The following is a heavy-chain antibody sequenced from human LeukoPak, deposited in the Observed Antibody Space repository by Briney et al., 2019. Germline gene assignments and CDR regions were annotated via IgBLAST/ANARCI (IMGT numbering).Heavy chain of an antibody. CDR3: ARAECGGDCYSNYYYYGMDV. CDR1: GYTFTGYY. D-gene: IGHD2-21*02. Sequence: ASVKVSCKASGYTFTGYYMHWVRQAPGQGLEWMGRINPNSGGTNYAQKFQGRVTMTRDTSTSTVYMELSSLRSEDTAVYYCARAECGGDCYSNYYYYGMDVWGQGTTVTVSS. CDR2: INPNSGGT. J-gene: IGHJ6*02. V-gene: IGHV1-2*06.